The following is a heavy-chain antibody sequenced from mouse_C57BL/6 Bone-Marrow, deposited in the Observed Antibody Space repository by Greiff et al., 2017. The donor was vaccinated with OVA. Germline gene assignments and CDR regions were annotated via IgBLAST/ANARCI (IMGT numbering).Heavy chain of an antibody. CDR3: ARGYYGSSYGYFDV. D-gene: IGHD1-1*01. J-gene: IGHJ1*03. CDR1: GYTFTSYW. V-gene: IGHV1-72*01. CDR2: IDPNSGGT. Sequence: QVQLKQPGAELVKPGASVKLSCKASGYTFTSYWMHWVKQRPGRGLEWIGRIDPNSGGTTYNEKFKSKATLTVDKPSSTAYMQLSSLTSEDSAVYYCARGYYGSSYGYFDVWGTGTTVTVSS.